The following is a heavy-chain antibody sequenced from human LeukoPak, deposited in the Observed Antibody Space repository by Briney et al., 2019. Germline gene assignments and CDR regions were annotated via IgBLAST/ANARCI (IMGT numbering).Heavy chain of an antibody. D-gene: IGHD3-22*01. V-gene: IGHV4-30-4*08. CDR1: GGSISNGDYY. CDR3: ARECYYDSSGYYFDY. CDR2: IYYSGST. Sequence: SETLSLTCTVSGGSISNGDYYWSWIRQPPGKGLEWIGYIYYSGSTYYNPSLKSRVTISVDTSKNQFSLKLSSVTAADTAVYYCARECYYDSSGYYFDYWGQGTLVTVSS. J-gene: IGHJ4*02.